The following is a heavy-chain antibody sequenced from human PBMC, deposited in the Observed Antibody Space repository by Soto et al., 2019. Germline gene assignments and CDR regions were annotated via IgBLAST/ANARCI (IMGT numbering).Heavy chain of an antibody. J-gene: IGHJ4*02. CDR3: TKDLLRVVRYFDY. CDR2: ISGSGGST. CDR1: GFTFSSYA. V-gene: IGHV3-23*01. D-gene: IGHD2-21*01. Sequence: EVQLLESGGGLVQPGGSLRLSCAASGFTFSSYAMSWVRQAPGKGLEWVSAISGSGGSTYYADSVKGRFTISRDNSKNTLYLQMNSLRAEDTAVYYCTKDLLRVVRYFDYWGQGTLVTVSS.